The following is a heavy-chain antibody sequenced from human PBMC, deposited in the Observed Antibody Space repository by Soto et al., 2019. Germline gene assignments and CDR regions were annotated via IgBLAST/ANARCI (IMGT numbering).Heavy chain of an antibody. D-gene: IGHD6-13*01. CDR3: ARDLNPYSSSWTQFSY. CDR1: GFTFSSYA. J-gene: IGHJ4*02. V-gene: IGHV3-30-3*01. CDR2: ISYDGSNK. Sequence: GGSLRLSCAASGFTFSSYAMHWVRQAPGKGLEWVAVISYDGSNKYYADSVKGRFTISRDNSKNTLYLQMNSLRAEDTAVYYCARDLNPYSSSWTQFSYWGQGTLVTVSS.